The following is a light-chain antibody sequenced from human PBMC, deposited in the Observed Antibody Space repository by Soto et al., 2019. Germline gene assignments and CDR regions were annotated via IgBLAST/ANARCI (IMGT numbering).Light chain of an antibody. CDR1: SSDVGDYNS. V-gene: IGLV2-8*01. CDR3: SSYAGSNLYV. CDR2: EVT. J-gene: IGLJ1*01. Sequence: QSALTQPPSASGSPGQSVTISCTGTSSDVGDYNSVSWYRQHPGKAPKLIIYEVTKRPSGVPDRFSGSKSGNTASLTVSGLQAEDEADYYCSSYAGSNLYVFGSGTKLTVL.